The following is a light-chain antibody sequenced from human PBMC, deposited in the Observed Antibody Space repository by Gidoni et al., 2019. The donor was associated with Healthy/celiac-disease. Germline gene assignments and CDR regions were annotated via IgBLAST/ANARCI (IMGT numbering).Light chain of an antibody. Sequence: DIVMTQSPATLSVSPGGRATLHCRASQSVSSNLAWYQQKPGQAPRLLIYGASTRATGIPARFSGSGSGTEFTLTISSLQSEDFAVYYCQQYNNWPLTFGGGTKVEIK. CDR3: QQYNNWPLT. J-gene: IGKJ4*02. CDR2: GAS. CDR1: QSVSSN. V-gene: IGKV3-15*01.